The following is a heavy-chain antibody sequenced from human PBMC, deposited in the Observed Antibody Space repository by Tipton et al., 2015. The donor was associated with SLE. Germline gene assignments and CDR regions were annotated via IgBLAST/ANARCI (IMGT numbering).Heavy chain of an antibody. CDR3: ARPYSSGWPDGFDI. Sequence: TLSLTCTVSGGSISSSSYYWGWIRQPPGKGLEWIGSIDYIGSTYNNPSLKIRVTMSVDTSKNQFSLKLNSVTAADTAVYYCARPYSSGWPDGFDIWGQGTMVTVSS. CDR2: IDYIGST. D-gene: IGHD6-19*01. V-gene: IGHV4-39*07. J-gene: IGHJ3*02. CDR1: GGSISSSSYY.